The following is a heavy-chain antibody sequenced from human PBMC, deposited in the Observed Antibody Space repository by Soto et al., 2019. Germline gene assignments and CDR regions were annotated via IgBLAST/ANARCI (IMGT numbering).Heavy chain of an antibody. CDR3: ARGALYYSDSSGHYPYLNWLDP. V-gene: IGHV3-33*01. D-gene: IGHD3-22*01. Sequence: GGSLRLSCAASGFTFSSYGMHWVRQAPGKGLEWVAVIWYDGSNKYYADSVKGRFTISRDNSKNTLYLQMNSLRAEDTAVYYCARGALYYSDSSGHYPYLNWLDPWGQGTLVTVYS. J-gene: IGHJ5*02. CDR2: IWYDGSNK. CDR1: GFTFSSYG.